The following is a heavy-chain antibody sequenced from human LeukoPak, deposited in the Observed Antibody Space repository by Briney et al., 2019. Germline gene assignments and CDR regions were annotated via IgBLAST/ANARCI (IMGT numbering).Heavy chain of an antibody. Sequence: PSQTLSLTCTVSGGSISSNNWWGWVRQPPGKGLEWIGEIYHSGSPNYNPSLKSRVTISVDKSRNHFSLNLSSVTSADTAVYYCARVNINNWHSCDYWGQGTLVTVSS. V-gene: IGHV4-4*02. D-gene: IGHD1-1*01. J-gene: IGHJ4*02. CDR1: GGSISSNNW. CDR3: ARVNINNWHSCDY. CDR2: IYHSGSP.